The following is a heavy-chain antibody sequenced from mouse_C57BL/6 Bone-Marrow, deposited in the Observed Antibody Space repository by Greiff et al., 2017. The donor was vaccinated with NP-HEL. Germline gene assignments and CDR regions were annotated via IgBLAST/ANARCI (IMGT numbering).Heavy chain of an antibody. CDR3: AREGYAYYAMDY. V-gene: IGHV3-5*01. D-gene: IGHD2-2*01. Sequence: DVQLQESGPGLVKPSQTVFLTCTVTGISITTGNYRWSWIRQFPGNKLEWIGYIYYSGTITYNPSLTRRTTITRDTPKNQFFLEMNSLTAEDTATYYCAREGYAYYAMDYWGQGTSVTVSS. CDR1: GISITTGNYR. J-gene: IGHJ4*01. CDR2: IYYSGTI.